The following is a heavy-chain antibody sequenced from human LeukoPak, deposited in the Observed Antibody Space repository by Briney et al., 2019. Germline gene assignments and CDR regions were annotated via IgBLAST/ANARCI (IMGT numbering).Heavy chain of an antibody. CDR1: GGSFSGYY. V-gene: IGHV4-34*01. CDR2: INHSGST. Sequence: PSETLSLTCAVYGGSFSGYYWSWIRQPPGKGREWIGEINHSGSTNYNPSLKSRVTISVDTSKNQFSLKLSSVTAADTAVYYCARGYYGSGSYRNYYYYYMDVWGKGTTVTVSS. CDR3: ARGYYGSGSYRNYYYYYMDV. J-gene: IGHJ6*03. D-gene: IGHD3-10*01.